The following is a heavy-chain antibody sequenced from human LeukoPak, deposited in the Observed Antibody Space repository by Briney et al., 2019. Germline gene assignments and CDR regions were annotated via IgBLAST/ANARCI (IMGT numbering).Heavy chain of an antibody. D-gene: IGHD3-22*01. V-gene: IGHV1-2*06. CDR3: ARDIVGIGYYDSSGHEDY. CDR2: INPNSCGT. Sequence: ASVKVSCKASGYTFTGYYIHWVRQAPGQGLEWMGRINPNSCGTNYAQKFQGRVTMTRDTSISTAYMELSRLRSDDTAVYYCARDIVGIGYYDSSGHEDYWGQGSLVTVSS. CDR1: GYTFTGYY. J-gene: IGHJ4*02.